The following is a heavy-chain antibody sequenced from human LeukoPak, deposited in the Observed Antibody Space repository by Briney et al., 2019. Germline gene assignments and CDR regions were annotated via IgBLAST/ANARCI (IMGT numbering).Heavy chain of an antibody. V-gene: IGHV2-5*01. CDR3: THRLSTTWYGN. Sequence: SGLTLVNPTQTLTLTCTFSGFSLSTSGVGVGWIRQPPGKALEWLALIYWNDDKRYSPSLKSRLTITKDTSKNQVVLIMTNMDPVDTATYYCTHRLSTTWYGNWGQGTLVTVSS. J-gene: IGHJ4*02. D-gene: IGHD6-13*01. CDR2: IYWNDDK. CDR1: GFSLSTSGVG.